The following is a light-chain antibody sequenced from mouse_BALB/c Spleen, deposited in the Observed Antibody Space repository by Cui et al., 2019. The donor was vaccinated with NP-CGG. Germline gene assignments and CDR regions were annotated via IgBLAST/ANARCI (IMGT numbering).Light chain of an antibody. Sequence: QAVVTRESALTTSPGETVTHTCRSSTGAVTTSNYANWVQEKPDHLFTGLIGGTNNRTPGVPARFSGSLIGDKAALTITGAQTEDEGIYFCALWYRHHWVFRGGTKLTVL. CDR3: ALWYRHHWV. CDR1: TGAVTTSNY. J-gene: IGLJ1*01. V-gene: IGLV1*01. CDR2: GTN.